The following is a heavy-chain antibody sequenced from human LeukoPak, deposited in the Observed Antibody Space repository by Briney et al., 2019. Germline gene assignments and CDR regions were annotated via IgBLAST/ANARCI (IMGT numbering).Heavy chain of an antibody. D-gene: IGHD3-10*01. CDR3: ARESERYGSGSYYSLFDY. CDR2: INSDGSST. J-gene: IGHJ4*02. Sequence: GGSLRLSCAASGFTFSSYWMHWVRQAPGKGLVWVSRINSDGSSTSYAASVKGRFTISRDNAKNTLYLQMNSLRAEDTAVYYCARESERYGSGSYYSLFDYWGQGTLVTVSS. V-gene: IGHV3-74*01. CDR1: GFTFSSYW.